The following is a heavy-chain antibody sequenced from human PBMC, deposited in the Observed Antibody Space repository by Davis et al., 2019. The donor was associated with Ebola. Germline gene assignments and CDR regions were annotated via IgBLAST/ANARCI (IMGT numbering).Heavy chain of an antibody. J-gene: IGHJ4*02. D-gene: IGHD3-22*01. Sequence: GESLKISCAASGFAVSSNYMSWVRQAPGKGLEWVSVIYGDGGTHYADSVKDRFVISRDSLKNTVYLQVNSLRAEDTAVFYCARNYDNTGLIDYWGQGTLVTVSS. CDR1: GFAVSSNY. CDR2: IYGDGGT. CDR3: ARNYDNTGLIDY. V-gene: IGHV3-66*01.